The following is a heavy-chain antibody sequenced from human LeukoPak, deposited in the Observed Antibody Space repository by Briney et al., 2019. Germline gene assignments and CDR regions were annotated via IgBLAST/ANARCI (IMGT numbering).Heavy chain of an antibody. J-gene: IGHJ4*02. CDR3: AREANTAPSTFDY. Sequence: ASVKVSCKASGGTFSSYAISWVQQAPGQGLEWMGGIIPIFGTANYAQKFQGRVTITADESTSTAYMELSSLRSEDTAVYYCAREANTAPSTFDYWGQGTLVTVSS. CDR2: IIPIFGTA. V-gene: IGHV1-69*13. D-gene: IGHD5-18*01. CDR1: GGTFSSYA.